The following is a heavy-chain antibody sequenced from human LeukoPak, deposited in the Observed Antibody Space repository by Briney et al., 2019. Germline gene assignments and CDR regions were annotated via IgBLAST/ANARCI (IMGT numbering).Heavy chain of an antibody. CDR1: GFTFDDYA. V-gene: IGHV3-9*01. CDR3: AKVRAGAFDY. J-gene: IGHJ4*02. Sequence: GGSLRLSCAASGFTFDDYATHWVRQAPGKGLEWVSGISWNSGSIGYADSVKGRFTISRDNAKNSLYLQMNSLRAEDTALYYCAKVRAGAFDYWGQGTLVTVSS. CDR2: ISWNSGSI. D-gene: IGHD3-10*01.